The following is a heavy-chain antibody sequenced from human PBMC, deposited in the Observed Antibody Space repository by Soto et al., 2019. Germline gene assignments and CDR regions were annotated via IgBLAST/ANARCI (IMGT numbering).Heavy chain of an antibody. V-gene: IGHV3-30*18. CDR3: LKPDAIGTTWSRFYS. J-gene: IGHJ5*01. Sequence: QVQLVESGGGVVQPGGSLRLSCAASGFNFGSYDMHWVRQAPGKGLEQVAFTSNDGGIKNYGDSVKGRFAISRDNSKNPLYLQMNSLRPEDAALYYCLKPDAIGTTWSRFYSWGQGTLVTVSS. D-gene: IGHD1-7*01. CDR1: GFNFGSYD. CDR2: TSNDGGIK.